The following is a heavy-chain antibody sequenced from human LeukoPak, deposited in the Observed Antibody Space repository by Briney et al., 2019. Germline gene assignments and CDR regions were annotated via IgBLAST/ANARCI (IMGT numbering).Heavy chain of an antibody. CDR2: IYHSGST. J-gene: IGHJ6*03. V-gene: IGHV4-38-2*02. D-gene: IGHD2-8*01. Sequence: SETLSLTCTASGDSISGYYWGWIRQPPGKGLEWIGSIYHSGSTYYNPSLKSRVTISVDTFKNQFSLKLSSVTAADTAMYYCARHGAYCTNGVCSFGYYYYYMDVWGKGTTVTVSS. CDR1: GDSISGYY. CDR3: ARHGAYCTNGVCSFGYYYYYMDV.